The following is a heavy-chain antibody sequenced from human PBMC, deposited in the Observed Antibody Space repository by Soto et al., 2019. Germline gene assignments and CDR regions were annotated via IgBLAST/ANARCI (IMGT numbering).Heavy chain of an antibody. Sequence: SVKVSCKASGGTFSTSSFVWVRQGPGQGLEWMGGIIPIFTRTNFAQKFQGRVTFSADESTRTTYMELRSLTSEDTAIYYCTKGATSPFDSWGQGTRVTVSS. CDR1: GGTFSTSS. V-gene: IGHV1-69*13. D-gene: IGHD3-16*01. CDR3: TKGATSPFDS. CDR2: IIPIFTRT. J-gene: IGHJ4*02.